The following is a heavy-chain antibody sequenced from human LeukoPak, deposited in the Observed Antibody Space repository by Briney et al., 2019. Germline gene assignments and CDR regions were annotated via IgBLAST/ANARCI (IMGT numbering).Heavy chain of an antibody. J-gene: IGHJ6*03. Sequence: GSSVKVSCKASGGTFSSYAISWVRQAPGQGLEWMGRIIPILGIANYAQKFQGRVTITTDESTSTAYMELSSLRSEDTAVYYCARGDGSSGWYGNYYYMDVWGKGTTVTVSS. CDR3: ARGDGSSGWYGNYYYMDV. CDR1: GGTFSSYA. V-gene: IGHV1-69*04. D-gene: IGHD6-13*01. CDR2: IIPILGIA.